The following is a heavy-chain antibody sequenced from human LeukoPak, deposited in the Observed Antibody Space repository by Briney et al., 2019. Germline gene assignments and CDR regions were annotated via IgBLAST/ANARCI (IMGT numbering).Heavy chain of an antibody. Sequence: SETLSLTCTVSGGSISSYYWSWIRQPPGKGLEWIGYIYYSGITNYNPSLKSRVTISVDTSKNQFSLKLSSVTAADTAVYYCARAGRWEGRPHAFDIWGQGTMVTVSS. V-gene: IGHV4-59*01. J-gene: IGHJ3*02. CDR3: ARAGRWEGRPHAFDI. CDR1: GGSISSYY. CDR2: IYYSGIT. D-gene: IGHD1-26*01.